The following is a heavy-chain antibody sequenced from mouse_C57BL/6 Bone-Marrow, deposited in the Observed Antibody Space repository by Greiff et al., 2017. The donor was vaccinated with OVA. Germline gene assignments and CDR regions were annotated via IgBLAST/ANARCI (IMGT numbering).Heavy chain of an antibody. V-gene: IGHV1-42*01. D-gene: IGHD1-1*01. J-gene: IGHJ1*03. CDR1: GYSFTGYY. Sequence: EVQLQQSGPELVKPGASVKISCKASGYSFTGYYMNWVKQSPEKSLEWIGEINPSTGGTTYNQKFKAKATLTVDKSSSTAYMQLKSLTSEDSAVYYCARRRSYGSSRYWYFDVWGTGTTVTVSS. CDR3: ARRRSYGSSRYWYFDV. CDR2: INPSTGGT.